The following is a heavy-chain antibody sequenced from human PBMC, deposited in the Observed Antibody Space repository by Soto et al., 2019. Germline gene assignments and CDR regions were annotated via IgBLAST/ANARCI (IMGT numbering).Heavy chain of an antibody. CDR2: IKSKTDGGTT. CDR3: TTTRLGYSGYDGDAFDI. D-gene: IGHD5-12*01. J-gene: IGHJ3*02. V-gene: IGHV3-15*01. CDR1: GFTFSNAW. Sequence: GGSLRLSCAASGFTFSNAWMSWVRQAPGKGLEWVGRIKSKTDGGTTDYAAPVKGRFTISRDDSKNTLYLQMNSLKTEDTAVYYCTTTRLGYSGYDGDAFDIWGQGTMVTVSS.